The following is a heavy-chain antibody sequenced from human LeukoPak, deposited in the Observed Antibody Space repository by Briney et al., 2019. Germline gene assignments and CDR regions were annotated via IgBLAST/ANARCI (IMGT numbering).Heavy chain of an antibody. CDR3: ASGGDYYYYGMDV. CDR1: GFTFSSYA. V-gene: IGHV3-64*01. CDR2: ISSNGGST. J-gene: IGHJ6*02. Sequence: GGSLRLSCAASGFTFSSYAMHWVRQAPGKGLEYVSAISSNGGSTYYANSVKGRFTISRDNSKNTLYLQMGSLRAEDMAVYYCASGGDYYYYGMDVWGQGTTVTVS.